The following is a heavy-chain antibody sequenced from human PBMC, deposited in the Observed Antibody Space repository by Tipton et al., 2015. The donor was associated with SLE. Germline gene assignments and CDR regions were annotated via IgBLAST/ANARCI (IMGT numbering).Heavy chain of an antibody. J-gene: IGHJ3*02. Sequence: SLRLSCATSGFTFSSFGMGWVRRAPGKGLEWLATIWYDGSQRRYGDSVKGRFTISRDNSKNMLYLQMDTLRVEDTAVYYCACEYSSSRRAFEIWGLGTLVTVS. CDR2: IWYDGSQR. CDR1: GFTFSSFG. V-gene: IGHV3-33*01. CDR3: ACEYSSSRRAFEI. D-gene: IGHD2-2*01.